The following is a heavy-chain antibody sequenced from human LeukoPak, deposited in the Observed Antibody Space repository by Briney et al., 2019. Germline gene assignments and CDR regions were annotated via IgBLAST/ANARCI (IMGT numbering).Heavy chain of an antibody. CDR1: GITFSSYW. CDR3: ARAPSEIGGYYPEYFRH. D-gene: IGHD3-22*01. J-gene: IGHJ1*01. CDR2: IKSDGST. Sequence: PGGSLRLSCVASGITFSSYWMHWVRQAPGKGLVWVSRIKSDGSTNYADSVKGRFTISRDNAKNTVSLQMNSLRAEDTGVYFCARAPSEIGGYYPEYFRHWGQGTLVTVSS. V-gene: IGHV3-74*01.